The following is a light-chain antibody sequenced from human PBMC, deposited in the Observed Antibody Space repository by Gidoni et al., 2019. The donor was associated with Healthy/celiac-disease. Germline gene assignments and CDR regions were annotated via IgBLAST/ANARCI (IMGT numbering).Light chain of an antibody. V-gene: IGKV1-33*01. Sequence: DIQMTQSPSSLSASVGDRVTITCQASQDISNYLNWYQQKPGKAPKLLIYDASNLEPGVPSRCSGSGSGTDFTFTISSLQPEDIATYYCQQYDNLPLTFGPGTKVDIK. CDR1: QDISNY. CDR2: DAS. CDR3: QQYDNLPLT. J-gene: IGKJ3*01.